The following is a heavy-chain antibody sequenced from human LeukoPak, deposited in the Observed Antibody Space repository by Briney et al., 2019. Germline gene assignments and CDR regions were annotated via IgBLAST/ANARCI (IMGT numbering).Heavy chain of an antibody. D-gene: IGHD3-22*01. Sequence: PSEILSLTCTVSGGSISSGSYYWSWIRQPAGKGLEWIGRIYTSGSTNYNPSLKSRVTISVDTSKNQFSLKLSSVTAADTAVYYCARDSGSWDYYDSSGYQYFQHWGQGTLVTVSS. CDR2: IYTSGST. CDR1: GGSISSGSYY. CDR3: ARDSGSWDYYDSSGYQYFQH. J-gene: IGHJ1*01. V-gene: IGHV4-61*02.